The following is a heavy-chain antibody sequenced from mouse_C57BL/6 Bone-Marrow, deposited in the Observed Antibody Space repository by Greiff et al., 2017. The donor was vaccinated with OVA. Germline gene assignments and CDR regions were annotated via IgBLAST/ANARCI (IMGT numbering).Heavy chain of an antibody. Sequence: VKLLESGAELVKPGASVKISCKASGYAFSSYWMNWVKQRPGKGLEWIGQIYPGDGDTNYNGKFKGKATLTADKSSSTAYMQLSSLTSEDSAVYFCARGASYSLYYFDYWGQGTTLTVSS. J-gene: IGHJ2*01. CDR1: GYAFSSYW. CDR3: ARGASYSLYYFDY. CDR2: IYPGDGDT. D-gene: IGHD2-10*01. V-gene: IGHV1-80*01.